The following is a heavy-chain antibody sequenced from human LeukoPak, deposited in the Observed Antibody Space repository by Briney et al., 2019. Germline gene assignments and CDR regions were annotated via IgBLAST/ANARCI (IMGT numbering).Heavy chain of an antibody. CDR3: AKINNDDDY. CDR1: GFTFTTFG. CDR2: ISPDGKIE. J-gene: IGHJ4*02. V-gene: IGHV3-30*18. D-gene: IGHD1/OR15-1a*01. Sequence: GSLRLSCAASGFTFTTFGIHWVRQAPGKGLEWVAAISPDGKIEYYTDSAKGRFTVSRDNSKNMIYLQMNSLRGEDSAVYFCAKINNDDDYWGQGALVTVSS.